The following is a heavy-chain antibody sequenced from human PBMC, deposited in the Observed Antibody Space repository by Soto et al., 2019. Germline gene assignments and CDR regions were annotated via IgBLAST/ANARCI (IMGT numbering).Heavy chain of an antibody. Sequence: PGGSLRLSCAASGLIFSNNAMNWVRQAPGKGLEWVSGISGSGSNTYYADSVKGRFTISRDNSKNTLNLQMNSLRAEDTAVYYCVNVYYDSSGTQSGFDCWGQGFLVTVSS. V-gene: IGHV3-23*01. CDR3: VNVYYDSSGTQSGFDC. D-gene: IGHD3-22*01. CDR2: ISGSGSNT. J-gene: IGHJ4*02. CDR1: GLIFSNNA.